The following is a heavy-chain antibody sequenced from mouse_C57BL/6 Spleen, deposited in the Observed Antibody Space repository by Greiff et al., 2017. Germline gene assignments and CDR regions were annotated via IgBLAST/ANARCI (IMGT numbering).Heavy chain of an antibody. CDR2: IYPGDGDT. J-gene: IGHJ2*01. Sequence: QVQLKQPGAELVKPGASVKISCKASGYAFSSSWMNWVKQRPGKGLEWIGRIYPGDGDTNYNGKFKGKATLTADKSSSTAYMQLSSLTSEDSAVYFCAREDYGRGYWGQGTTLTVSS. V-gene: IGHV1-82*01. CDR1: GYAFSSSW. CDR3: AREDYGRGY. D-gene: IGHD1-1*01.